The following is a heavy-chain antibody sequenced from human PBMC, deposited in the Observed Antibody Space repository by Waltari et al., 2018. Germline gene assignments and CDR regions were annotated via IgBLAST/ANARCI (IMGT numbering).Heavy chain of an antibody. Sequence: QVQLQQSGPELVKRSQTLSLTCDISGEGIANDGVALNWIGQSPSRGLEWVGRPYYRSKWYNDYAVSVKSRTTINPDTSKHQVSLQLNSVTPDDTALYYCARGRNSGFDYWGLGTLVTVAS. CDR1: GEGIANDGVA. V-gene: IGHV6-1*01. CDR2: PYYRSKWYN. J-gene: IGHJ4*02. CDR3: ARGRNSGFDY. D-gene: IGHD1-26*01.